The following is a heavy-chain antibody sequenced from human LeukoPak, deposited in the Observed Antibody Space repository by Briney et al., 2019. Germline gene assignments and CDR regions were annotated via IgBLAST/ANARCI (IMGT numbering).Heavy chain of an antibody. Sequence: GGSLRLSCAASGFIVTNAWMNWVRQAPGKGLEWVGRIQSKADGGKTDYAAPVKGRFTISRDDSKNTLYLQMNSLKTEDTAIYYCTTGIRGDWGQGTLVTVSS. D-gene: IGHD3-3*02. V-gene: IGHV3-15*07. CDR1: GFIVTNAW. CDR2: IQSKADGGKT. CDR3: TTGIRGD. J-gene: IGHJ4*02.